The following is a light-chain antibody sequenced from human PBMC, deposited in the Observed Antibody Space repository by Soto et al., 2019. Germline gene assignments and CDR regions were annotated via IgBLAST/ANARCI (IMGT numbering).Light chain of an antibody. V-gene: IGLV2-14*01. J-gene: IGLJ1*01. Sequence: QSVLTQPASVSGSRGQSITISCTGTSSDVGIYNYVSWYQQHPGKAPKLMIYQVTNRPSGVSNRFSGSKSGNTASLTISGLQAEDEADYYCSSYTGSTNYVFGTGTKVTVL. CDR2: QVT. CDR1: SSDVGIYNY. CDR3: SSYTGSTNYV.